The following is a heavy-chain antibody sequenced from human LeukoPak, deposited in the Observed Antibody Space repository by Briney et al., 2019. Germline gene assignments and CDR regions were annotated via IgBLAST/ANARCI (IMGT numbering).Heavy chain of an antibody. J-gene: IGHJ3*02. CDR1: GFTFDNYA. Sequence: HPGRSLRLSCAASGFTFDNYAMHWVRQIPGKGLEWVSLISGDGDSTYYPDSVKGRFTISRDNSKNSLYLQMNSLRTEDTALYYCAKDIGADYYYDSSGYFIWGQGTMVTVSS. V-gene: IGHV3-43*02. CDR2: ISGDGDST. D-gene: IGHD3-22*01. CDR3: AKDIGADYYYDSSGYFI.